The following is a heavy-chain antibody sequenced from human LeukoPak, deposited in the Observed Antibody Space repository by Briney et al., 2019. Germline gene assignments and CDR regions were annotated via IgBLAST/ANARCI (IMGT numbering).Heavy chain of an antibody. J-gene: IGHJ3*02. D-gene: IGHD3-22*01. V-gene: IGHV5-51*01. CDR2: IYPGDSDT. CDR3: ARLDGYYDSSGYYPRGAFDI. CDR1: GYSFTSYW. Sequence: GESLKISCKGSGYSFTSYWIGWVRQMPGKGLEWMGIIYPGDSDTRYSPSFQGQVTISADKSISTAYLQWSSLKASDTAMYYCARLDGYYDSSGYYPRGAFDIWGPRDNGHRLF.